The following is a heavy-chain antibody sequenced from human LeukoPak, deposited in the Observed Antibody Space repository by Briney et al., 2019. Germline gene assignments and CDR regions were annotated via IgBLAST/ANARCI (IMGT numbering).Heavy chain of an antibody. CDR1: GYTFTYYY. D-gene: IGHD4-17*01. V-gene: IGHV1-2*02. J-gene: IGHJ2*01. CDR2: INPNSGGT. Sequence: ASVKVSCKASGYTFTYYYVHWVRQAPGQGLEWMGWINPNSGGTNYAQKFQGRVTMTRDTSISTAYMELSRLRSDDTAVYYCARIEHDYGDYVYWYFDLWGRGTLVTVSS. CDR3: ARIEHDYGDYVYWYFDL.